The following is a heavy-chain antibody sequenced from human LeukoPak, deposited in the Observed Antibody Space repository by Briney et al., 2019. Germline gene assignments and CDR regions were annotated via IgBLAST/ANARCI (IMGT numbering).Heavy chain of an antibody. J-gene: IGHJ4*02. CDR3: ARGGGRGDYNERYYFDY. CDR2: ISSSGSTI. Sequence: GGSLRLSCAASGLTFSTYEMSWVRQPPGKGLEWVSYISSSGSTIFYSDSVKGRFTISRDNAKNSLHLQMNSLRAEDTAVYYWARGGGRGDYNERYYFDYWGQGTLVTVSS. CDR1: GLTFSTYE. V-gene: IGHV3-48*03. D-gene: IGHD3-22*01.